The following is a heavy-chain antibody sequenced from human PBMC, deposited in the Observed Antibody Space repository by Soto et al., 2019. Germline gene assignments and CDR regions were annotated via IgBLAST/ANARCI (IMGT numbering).Heavy chain of an antibody. V-gene: IGHV3-33*01. CDR2: IWYDGSNK. Sequence: QVQLVESGGGVVQPGRSLRLSCAASGFTFSSYGMHWVRQAPGKGLEWVAVIWYDGSNKYYADSVKGRFTISRDNSKNTLYLQMNSLRAEDTAVYYCARDHGGPAFYYYGMDVWGQGTTVTVSS. CDR1: GFTFSSYG. D-gene: IGHD3-10*01. J-gene: IGHJ6*02. CDR3: ARDHGGPAFYYYGMDV.